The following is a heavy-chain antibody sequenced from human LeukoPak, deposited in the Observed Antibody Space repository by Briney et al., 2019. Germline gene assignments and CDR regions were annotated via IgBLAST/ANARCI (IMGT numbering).Heavy chain of an antibody. CDR3: ARAAARPWYYYGMDV. CDR2: IYTSGST. Sequence: PSETLSLTCTVSNGSISSYYWSWIRQPAGKGLEWIGRIYTSGSTNYNPSLKSRVTMSVDTSKNQFSLKLSSVTAADTAVYYCARAAARPWYYYGMDVWGQGTTVTVSS. J-gene: IGHJ6*02. V-gene: IGHV4-4*07. D-gene: IGHD6-6*01. CDR1: NGSISSYY.